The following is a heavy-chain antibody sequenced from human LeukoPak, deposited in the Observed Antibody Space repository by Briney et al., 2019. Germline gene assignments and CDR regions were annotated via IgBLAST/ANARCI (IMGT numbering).Heavy chain of an antibody. CDR2: INPKSGGT. D-gene: IGHD1-26*01. CDR1: GYSFTSCY. J-gene: IGHJ4*02. Sequence: ASVKVSCKASGYSFTSCYIHWVRQAPGQGLEWMGWINPKSGGTNYAQKFRGRVTMTRDTSISTAYMELSGLRSDDTAVYYCARDSGLGPTWHPFDHWGQGTPVTVSS. V-gene: IGHV1-2*02. CDR3: ARDSGLGPTWHPFDH.